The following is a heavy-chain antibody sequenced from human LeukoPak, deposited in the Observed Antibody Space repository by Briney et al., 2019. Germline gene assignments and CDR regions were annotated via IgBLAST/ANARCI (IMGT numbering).Heavy chain of an antibody. V-gene: IGHV4-34*01. CDR2: INHSGST. D-gene: IGHD6-13*01. CDR1: GGSFSGYY. J-gene: IGHJ4*02. CDR3: ARMACSSPGDFDY. Sequence: ASETLSLTCAVYGGSFSGYYWSWIRQPPGKGLEWIGEINHSGSTNYNPSLKSRVTISVDTSKNQFSLKLSSVTAADTAVYYCARMACSSPGDFDYWGQGTLVTVSS.